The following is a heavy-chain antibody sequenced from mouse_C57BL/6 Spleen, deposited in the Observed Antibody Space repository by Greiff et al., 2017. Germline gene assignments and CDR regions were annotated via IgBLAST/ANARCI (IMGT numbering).Heavy chain of an antibody. V-gene: IGHV5-17*01. D-gene: IGHD1-1*01. CDR3: ARPYYYGSSSYAMDY. J-gene: IGHJ4*01. Sequence: EVKLMESGGGLVKPGGSLKLSCAASGFTFSDYGMHWVRQAPVKGLEWVAYISSGSSTIYYADTVKGRFTISRDNAKNTLFLQMNSLRSKDTAMYNCARPYYYGSSSYAMDYWGQGTSVTVSS. CDR2: ISSGSSTI. CDR1: GFTFSDYG.